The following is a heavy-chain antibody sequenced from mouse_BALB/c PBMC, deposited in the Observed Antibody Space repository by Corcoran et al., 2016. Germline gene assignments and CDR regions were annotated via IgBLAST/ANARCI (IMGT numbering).Heavy chain of an antibody. CDR2: INPNNGGT. D-gene: IGHD1-1*01. V-gene: IGHV1-18*01. Sequence: EVLLQQSGPELVKPGASVKIPCKASGYTFTDYNMDWVKQSQGKSLEWIGDINPNNGGTNFNQKFKGKATLTVDKSSSTASMELRSLTAEDTAVDYCARRDFYGSSPFDYWAQGTTLTVSS. CDR3: ARRDFYGSSPFDY. CDR1: GYTFTDYN. J-gene: IGHJ2*01.